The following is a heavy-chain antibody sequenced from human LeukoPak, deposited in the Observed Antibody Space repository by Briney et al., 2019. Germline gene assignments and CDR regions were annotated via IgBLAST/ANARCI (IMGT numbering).Heavy chain of an antibody. Sequence: GGSLRLSCAASGFTFSSYGMHWVRQAPGKGLEWVAVIWNDGSNKYYADSVKGRFTISRDNSKNTLYLQMNSLRAEDTAVYYCARRLYCSSSSCHTGPDAFDIWGQGTMVTVSS. CDR2: IWNDGSNK. CDR3: ARRLYCSSSSCHTGPDAFDI. D-gene: IGHD2-2*02. V-gene: IGHV3-33*03. CDR1: GFTFSSYG. J-gene: IGHJ3*02.